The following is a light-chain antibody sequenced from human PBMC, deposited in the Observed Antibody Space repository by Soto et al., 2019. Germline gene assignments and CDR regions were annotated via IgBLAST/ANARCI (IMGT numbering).Light chain of an antibody. CDR1: SSDVGGYNY. CDR3: SSYTSSSTLYV. V-gene: IGLV2-14*01. CDR2: DVS. J-gene: IGLJ1*01. Sequence: SALTQPASVSGSPGQSITISCTGTSSDVGGYNYVSWYQQHPGKAPKLMIYDVSNRPSGVSNRFSGSKSGNTASLTISGLQAEDEADYYRSSYTSSSTLYVFGTGTRSPS.